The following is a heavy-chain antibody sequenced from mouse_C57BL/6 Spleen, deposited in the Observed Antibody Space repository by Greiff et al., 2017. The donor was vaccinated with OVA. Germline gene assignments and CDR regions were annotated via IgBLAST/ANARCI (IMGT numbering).Heavy chain of an antibody. Sequence: QVQLKESGPELVKPGASVKLSCKASGYTFTSYDINWVKQRPGQGLEWIGWIYPRDGSTKYNEKFKGKATLTVDTSSSTAYMELHSLTSEDSAVYFCSRSGITTIVAGGAMDYWGQGTSVTVSS. CDR2: IYPRDGST. CDR1: GYTFTSYD. J-gene: IGHJ4*01. V-gene: IGHV1-85*01. CDR3: SRSGITTIVAGGAMDY. D-gene: IGHD1-1*01.